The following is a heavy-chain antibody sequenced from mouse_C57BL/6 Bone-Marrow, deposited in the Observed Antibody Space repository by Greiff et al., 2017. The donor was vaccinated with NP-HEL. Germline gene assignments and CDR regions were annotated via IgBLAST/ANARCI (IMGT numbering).Heavy chain of an antibody. V-gene: IGHV1-55*01. Sequence: QVQLQQPGAELVKPGASVKMSCKASGYTFTSYWITWVKQRPGQGLEWIGDIYPGSGSTNYNEKFKSKATLTVDTSSSTAYMQLSSLTSEDSAVYYCARKGNYLWYFDVWGTGTTVTVSS. J-gene: IGHJ1*03. CDR3: ARKGNYLWYFDV. CDR2: IYPGSGST. D-gene: IGHD2-1*01. CDR1: GYTFTSYW.